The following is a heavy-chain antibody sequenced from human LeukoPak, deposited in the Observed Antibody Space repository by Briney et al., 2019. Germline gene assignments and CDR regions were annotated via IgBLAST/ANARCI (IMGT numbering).Heavy chain of an antibody. CDR3: AKDLPLSPVPPRAFDV. J-gene: IGHJ3*01. D-gene: IGHD5/OR15-5a*01. CDR1: GFTFSHYA. Sequence: PGGSLRLSCAASGFTFSHYAMSWVRQAPGRGLEWVSGIFGDRTYYADSVEGRFIISRDNSRDTLYLQMNNLRVGDTALYYCAKDLPLSPVPPRAFDVWGRGTRVSVSS. V-gene: IGHV3-23*01. CDR2: IFGDRT.